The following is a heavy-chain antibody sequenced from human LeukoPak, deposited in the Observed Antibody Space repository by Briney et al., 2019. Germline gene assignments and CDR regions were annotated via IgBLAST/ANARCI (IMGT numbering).Heavy chain of an antibody. CDR2: ISAYNGNT. J-gene: IGHJ4*02. D-gene: IGHD3-10*01. Sequence: ASVKVSCKASGYTFTSYGISWVRQAPGQGLEWMGWISAYNGNTNYAQKLQGRVTMTTDTSTSTAYMELRSLRSDDTAVYYCARVHVLLWFGEVYYFYYWGQGTLVTVSS. CDR3: ARVHVLLWFGEVYYFYY. CDR1: GYTFTSYG. V-gene: IGHV1-18*01.